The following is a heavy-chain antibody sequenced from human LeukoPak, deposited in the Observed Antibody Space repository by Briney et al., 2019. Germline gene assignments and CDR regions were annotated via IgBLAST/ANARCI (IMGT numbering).Heavy chain of an antibody. V-gene: IGHV1-2*06. Sequence: ASVKVSCKASGYTFTGYHMHWVRQAPGQGLEWMGRINPNSGDTNYAQKFQGRVAMTRDTSISTAFMELTRLRSDDTAVYYCARDRSNYLGGYYYYGMDVWGQGTTVTVSS. J-gene: IGHJ6*02. CDR1: GYTFTGYH. CDR2: INPNSGDT. CDR3: ARDRSNYLGGYYYYGMDV. D-gene: IGHD4-11*01.